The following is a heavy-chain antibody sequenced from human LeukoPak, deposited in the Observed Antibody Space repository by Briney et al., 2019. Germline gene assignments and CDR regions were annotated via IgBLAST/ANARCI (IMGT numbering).Heavy chain of an antibody. CDR1: GYTFTCYG. V-gene: IGHV1-18*01. CDR3: ARDLHNCSSTSCYAFDY. J-gene: IGHJ4*02. D-gene: IGHD2-2*01. Sequence: ASVKVSCKASGYTFTCYGISWVRQAPGQGLEWMGWISAYNGNTNYAQKLQGRVTMTTDTSTSTAYMELRSLRSDDTAVYYCARDLHNCSSTSCYAFDYWGQGTLVTVSS. CDR2: ISAYNGNT.